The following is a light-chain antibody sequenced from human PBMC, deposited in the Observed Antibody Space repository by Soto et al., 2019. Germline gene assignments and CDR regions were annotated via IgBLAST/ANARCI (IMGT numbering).Light chain of an antibody. CDR2: DVS. Sequence: QSALTQPASVSGSPGQSITIPCTGSSSDIGNYNYVSWYQQQHPGKAPKLRIYDVSTRPSGVSIRFSGSKSGNTASLTISGLQAEDEAFYYCTSYTIATTWVFGGGTKLTVL. V-gene: IGLV2-14*03. J-gene: IGLJ3*02. CDR1: SSDIGNYNY. CDR3: TSYTIATTWV.